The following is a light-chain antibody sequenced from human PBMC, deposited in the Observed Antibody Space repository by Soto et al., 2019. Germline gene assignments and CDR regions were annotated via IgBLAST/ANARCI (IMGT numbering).Light chain of an antibody. Sequence: EIVLIQSPVTLSLSPGERATLSCRASQSISSSLAWYQQNPGQAPRLLIFDASNRATGIPVRFSGSGSGTDFTLTISSLEPDDFAVYYCQEYGTSRTFGQGTKVDIK. J-gene: IGKJ1*01. V-gene: IGKV3-20*01. CDR1: QSISSS. CDR3: QEYGTSRT. CDR2: DAS.